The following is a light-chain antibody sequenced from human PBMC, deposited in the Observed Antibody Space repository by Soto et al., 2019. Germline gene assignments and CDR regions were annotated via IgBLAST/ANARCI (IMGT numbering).Light chain of an antibody. Sequence: DIQMTQSPSSLSASVGDRVTITCRASQGINIYLAWYKQKAGKVPKLLIYDSSTLQSGVPSRFSGSGSGTDFTLTISGRQPEDVATYYCQKYNGAPLTFGGGTKVELK. J-gene: IGKJ4*01. CDR3: QKYNGAPLT. CDR2: DSS. V-gene: IGKV1-27*01. CDR1: QGINIY.